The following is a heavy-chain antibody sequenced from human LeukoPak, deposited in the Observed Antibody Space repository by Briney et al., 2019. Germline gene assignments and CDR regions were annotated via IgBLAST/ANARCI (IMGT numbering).Heavy chain of an antibody. D-gene: IGHD3-16*01. V-gene: IGHV4-59*01. CDR2: IYYSGST. Sequence: PETLSLTCTVSGGSISSYYWSWIRQPPGKGLEWIGYIYYSGSTNYNPSLKSRVTISVDTSKNQFSLKLSSVTAADTAVYYCAREGAVGGGNFDYWGQGTLVTVSS. CDR1: GGSISSYY. J-gene: IGHJ4*02. CDR3: AREGAVGGGNFDY.